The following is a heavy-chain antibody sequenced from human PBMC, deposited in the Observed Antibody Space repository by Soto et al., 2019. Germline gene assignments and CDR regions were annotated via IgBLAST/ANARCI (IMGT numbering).Heavy chain of an antibody. J-gene: IGHJ6*03. D-gene: IGHD6-6*01. V-gene: IGHV3-7*01. Sequence: GGSLRLSCAASGFTFSSYWMSWVRQAPGKGLEWVANIKQDGSEKYYVDSVKGRFTISRDNAKNSLYLQMNSLRAEDTAVYYCARDLRQLVRMYYYYYYMDVWGKGTTVTVSS. CDR3: ARDLRQLVRMYYYYYYMDV. CDR2: IKQDGSEK. CDR1: GFTFSSYW.